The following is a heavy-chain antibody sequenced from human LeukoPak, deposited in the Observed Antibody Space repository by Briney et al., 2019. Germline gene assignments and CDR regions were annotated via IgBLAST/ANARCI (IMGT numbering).Heavy chain of an antibody. CDR2: INHSGST. D-gene: IGHD3-3*01. CDR1: GGSFSGYY. Sequence: SETLSLTCAVYGGSFSGYYWSWIRQPPGKGREWIGEINHSGSTNYNPSLKSRVTISVDTSKNQFSLKLSSVTAADTAVYYCARGLLRGTIFGVVIIGTYFDYWGQGTLVTVSS. V-gene: IGHV4-34*01. CDR3: ARGLLRGTIFGVVIIGTYFDY. J-gene: IGHJ4*02.